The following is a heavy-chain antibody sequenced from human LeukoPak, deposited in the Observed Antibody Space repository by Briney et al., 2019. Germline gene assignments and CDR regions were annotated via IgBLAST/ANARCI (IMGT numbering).Heavy chain of an antibody. V-gene: IGHV3-7*01. CDR1: GFTFSSYW. J-gene: IGHJ4*02. CDR3: ASAIAAADAY. Sequence: GGSLRLSCAGSGFTFSSYWMTWVRQAPGKGLEWVANINQDGSEKYCVDSVKGRFSISRVNTKNSVYLQMNSLRAEDTVVYFCASAIAAADAYWGQGTLVTVSS. D-gene: IGHD6-13*01. CDR2: INQDGSEK.